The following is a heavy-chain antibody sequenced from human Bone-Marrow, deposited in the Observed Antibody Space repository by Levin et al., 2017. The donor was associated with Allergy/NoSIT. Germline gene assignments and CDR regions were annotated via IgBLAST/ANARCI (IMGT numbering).Heavy chain of an antibody. Sequence: GGSLRLSCQGSGSQFTDYWIGWMRQLPGKGLEWMGNIYPGDSETRSSPSFQGQVTISVDKSINTAYLQWDSLRASDTGMYYCARQSDELPPYDGEWVEEHYFDYWGQGTLVTVSS. J-gene: IGHJ4*02. CDR2: IYPGDSET. CDR3: ARQSDELPPYDGEWVEEHYFDY. D-gene: IGHD3-10*01. CDR1: GSQFTDYW. V-gene: IGHV5-51*01.